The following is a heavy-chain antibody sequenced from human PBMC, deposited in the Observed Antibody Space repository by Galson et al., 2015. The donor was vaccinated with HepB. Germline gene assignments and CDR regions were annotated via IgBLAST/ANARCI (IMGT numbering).Heavy chain of an antibody. CDR1: GGTFNNYA. CDR3: ATVRYGGGPHYYFLDV. D-gene: IGHD5-12*01. V-gene: IGHV1-69*13. Sequence: SVKVSCKASGGTFNNYAFSWVRQAPGQGLEWMGGIVPLLGSPHSAEHFQGRVMITADESTNTVFMALSTLRSDDTAVYYCATVRYGGGPHYYFLDVWGNGTTVIVSS. CDR2: IVPLLGSP. J-gene: IGHJ6*03.